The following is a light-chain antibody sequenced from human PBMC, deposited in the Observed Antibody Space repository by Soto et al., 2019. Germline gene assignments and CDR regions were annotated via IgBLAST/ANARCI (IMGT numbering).Light chain of an antibody. CDR1: SSDVGGSNH. Sequence: QSALTQPASVSGSPGQSITISCTGTSSDVGGSNHVSWYQQHPGKAPKLMIYGVSNRPSGISNRVSGSKSGNTASLTISGLQAEDEAEYYCSSYTSTSLVFGGGTQLTVL. CDR2: GVS. J-gene: IGLJ2*01. V-gene: IGLV2-14*01. CDR3: SSYTSTSLV.